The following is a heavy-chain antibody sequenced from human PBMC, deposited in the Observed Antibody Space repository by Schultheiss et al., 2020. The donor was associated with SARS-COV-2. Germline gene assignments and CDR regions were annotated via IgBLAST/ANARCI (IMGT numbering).Heavy chain of an antibody. D-gene: IGHD4-17*01. CDR3: ARDIGYGDPGYYYGMDV. V-gene: IGHV3-48*04. CDR2: ISSSSSTI. J-gene: IGHJ6*02. CDR1: GFTFSSYW. Sequence: GESLKISCAASGFTFSSYWMSWVRQAPGKGLEWVSYISSSSSTIYYADSVKGRFTISRDNAKNSLYLQMNSLRAEDTAVYYCARDIGYGDPGYYYGMDVWGQGTTVTVSS.